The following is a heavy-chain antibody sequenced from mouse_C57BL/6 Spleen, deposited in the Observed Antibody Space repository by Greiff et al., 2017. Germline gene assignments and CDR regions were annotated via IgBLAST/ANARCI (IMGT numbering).Heavy chain of an antibody. J-gene: IGHJ2*01. Sequence: VMLVESGAELARPGASVKLSCKASGYTFTSSGISWVKQRTGQGLEWIGEIYPRSGNTYYNEKFKGKATLTADKSSSTAYMELRSLTSEASAVYFCFYGSSYYFDYWGQGTTLTVSS. V-gene: IGHV1-81*01. CDR3: FYGSSYYFDY. D-gene: IGHD1-1*01. CDR2: IYPRSGNT. CDR1: GYTFTSSG.